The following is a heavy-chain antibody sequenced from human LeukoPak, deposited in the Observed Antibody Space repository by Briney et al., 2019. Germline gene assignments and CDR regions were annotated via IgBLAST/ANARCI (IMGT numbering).Heavy chain of an antibody. CDR2: LSSSGSYI. Sequence: PGGSLRLSCAASGFTFSTYSMNWVRQAPGKGLEWVSSLSSSGSYIYYADSVKGRFTISRDNAKNSLYLQMNSLRAEDTAVYYCAREPRYYRRYYDTTALGPTYFDFWGQGTLVTVSS. CDR3: AREPRYYRRYYDTTALGPTYFDF. CDR1: GFTFSTYS. V-gene: IGHV3-21*01. J-gene: IGHJ4*02. D-gene: IGHD3-22*01.